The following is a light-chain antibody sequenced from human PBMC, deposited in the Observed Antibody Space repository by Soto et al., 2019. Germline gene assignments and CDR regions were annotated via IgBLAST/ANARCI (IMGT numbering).Light chain of an antibody. CDR1: RSNIGSNS. V-gene: IGLV1-44*01. CDR3: AAWDDSLNGVV. CDR2: SSN. Sequence: QSVLTQPPSASGTPGQRVTISCSGSRSNIGSNSVNWYQQLPGTAPKLLMYSSNQRPSGVPDRFSGSKSGTSASLAISGLQSEDEADSYCAAWDDSLNGVVFGGGTKLTVL. J-gene: IGLJ2*01.